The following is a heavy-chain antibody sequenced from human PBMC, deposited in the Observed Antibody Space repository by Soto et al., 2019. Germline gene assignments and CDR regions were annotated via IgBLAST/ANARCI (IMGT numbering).Heavy chain of an antibody. CDR2: IYSSGFT. J-gene: IGHJ4*02. D-gene: IGHD3-9*01. CDR3: ARHVLRHFDPGYDY. Sequence: SETLSLTCTVSGGSISGSSYYWGWIRQPPGKGLEWIGSIYSSGFTYYNPSLQSRVTMSVDTSKNQFSLKLSSVTAADTAVYYCARHVLRHFDPGYDYWGQGTLVTVSS. V-gene: IGHV4-39*01. CDR1: GGSISGSSYY.